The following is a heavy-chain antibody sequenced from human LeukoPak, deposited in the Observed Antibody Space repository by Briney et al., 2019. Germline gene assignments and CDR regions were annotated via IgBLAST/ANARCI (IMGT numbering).Heavy chain of an antibody. CDR3: AGGSAVVGDY. CDR2: INSGASST. CDR1: GFTFSSYW. Sequence: GGSLRLSCAASGFTFSSYWMHWVRQAPGKGLVWVSRINSGASSTSYADSVKGRFTISRDNAKNTLYLQMNSLRAEDTAVYYCAGGSAVVGDYWGQGTLVTVSS. V-gene: IGHV3-74*01. J-gene: IGHJ4*02. D-gene: IGHD6-19*01.